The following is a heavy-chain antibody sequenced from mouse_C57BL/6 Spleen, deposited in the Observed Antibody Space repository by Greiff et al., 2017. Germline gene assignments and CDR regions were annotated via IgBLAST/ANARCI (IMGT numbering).Heavy chain of an antibody. V-gene: IGHV5-12*01. J-gene: IGHJ4*01. CDR2: ISNGGGST. D-gene: IGHD2-4*01. CDR1: GFTFSDYY. Sequence: EVMLVESGGGLVQPGGSLKLSCAASGFTFSDYYMYWVRQTPEKRLEWVAYISNGGGSTYYPDTVKGRFTISRDNAKNTLYLQMSRLKSEDTAMYYCARQGDYAYYAMDYWGQGTSVTVSS. CDR3: ARQGDYAYYAMDY.